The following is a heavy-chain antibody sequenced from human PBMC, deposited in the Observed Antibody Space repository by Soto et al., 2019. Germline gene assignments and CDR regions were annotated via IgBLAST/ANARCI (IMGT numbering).Heavy chain of an antibody. J-gene: IGHJ6*02. CDR3: AKGWMDV. V-gene: IGHV3-53*01. CDR1: XLTVXXYA. Sequence: EVQLVESGGGLIQPGGSLRLSCAVSXLTVXXYAMSWVRQAPGEGLEWVSVIYASDSTHYADSVKGRFTISRDNSKNTLFLQXNSLXAEDTAVYYCAKGWMDVWGQGTTVTVS. CDR2: IYASDST.